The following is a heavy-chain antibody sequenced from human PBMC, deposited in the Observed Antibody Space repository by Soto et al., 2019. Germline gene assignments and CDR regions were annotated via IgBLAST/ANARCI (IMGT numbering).Heavy chain of an antibody. Sequence: GASVKVSCKASGGTFSSYAISWVRQAPGQGLEWMGGIIPIFGTANYAQKFQGRVTITADESTSTAYMELSSLRSEDTAVYYCARDTNYYDSSGYPKPPLEWGQGTLVSVSS. D-gene: IGHD3-22*01. J-gene: IGHJ4*02. CDR3: ARDTNYYDSSGYPKPPLE. V-gene: IGHV1-69*13. CDR1: GGTFSSYA. CDR2: IIPIFGTA.